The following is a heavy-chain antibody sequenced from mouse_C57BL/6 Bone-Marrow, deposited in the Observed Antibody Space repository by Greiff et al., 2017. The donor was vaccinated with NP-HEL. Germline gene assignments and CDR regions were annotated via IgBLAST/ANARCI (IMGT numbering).Heavy chain of an antibody. CDR1: GYSFTGYY. J-gene: IGHJ4*01. CDR3: ARNGYYAMDY. V-gene: IGHV1-42*01. CDR2: INPSTGVT. Sequence: VQLQQSGPELVKPGASVKISCKASGYSFTGYYMNWVKQSPEKSLEWIGEINPSTGVTTYNQKFKAKATLTVDKSSSTAYMQLKSLTSEDSAVYYCARNGYYAMDYWGQGTSVTVSS.